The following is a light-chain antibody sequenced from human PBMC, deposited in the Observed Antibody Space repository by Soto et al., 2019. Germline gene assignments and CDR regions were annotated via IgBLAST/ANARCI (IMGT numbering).Light chain of an antibody. CDR3: QPRSNWPLT. J-gene: IGKJ4*01. CDR2: DTS. CDR1: QSVANY. Sequence: EIVLTQSPATLSLSPGERATLSCRASQSVANYLAWYQQRPGQAPRLLIYDTSKRATGIPARFSGSGSGTDSTPTIKSLEPEDFAIYYCQPRSNWPLTFGGGTKVEIK. V-gene: IGKV3-11*01.